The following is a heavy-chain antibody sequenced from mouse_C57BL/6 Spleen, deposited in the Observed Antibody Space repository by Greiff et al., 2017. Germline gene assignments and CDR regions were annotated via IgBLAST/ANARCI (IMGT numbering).Heavy chain of an antibody. D-gene: IGHD2-4*01. Sequence: VQLQQPGAELVKPGASVKLSCKASGYTFTSYWMHWVKQRPGQGLEWIGMIHPNSGSTNYNEKFKSKATLTVDKSSSTAYMHISNLTSEYSAVYYCATYYDYVEYYFDDWGQGTTLTVSS. J-gene: IGHJ2*01. CDR3: ATYYDYVEYYFDD. CDR1: GYTFTSYW. CDR2: IHPNSGST. V-gene: IGHV1-64*01.